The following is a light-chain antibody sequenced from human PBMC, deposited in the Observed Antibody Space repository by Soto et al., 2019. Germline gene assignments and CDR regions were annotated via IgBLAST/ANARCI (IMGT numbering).Light chain of an antibody. CDR2: DAS. J-gene: IGKJ1*01. CDR1: QSVSTN. V-gene: IGKV3-15*01. Sequence: EIVMTQSPATLSVSPGERATLSCRASQSVSTNLAWYQQKPGQAPRLLISDASTRVTGIPARFSGSGSGTEFTLTISSLQSEDFAVYYCQQYNDWPPWTFGQGTKVEIK. CDR3: QQYNDWPPWT.